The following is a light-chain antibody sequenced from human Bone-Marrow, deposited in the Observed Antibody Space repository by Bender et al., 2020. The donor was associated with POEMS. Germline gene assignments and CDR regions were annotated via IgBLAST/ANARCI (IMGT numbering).Light chain of an antibody. CDR3: CSFAGPFSWV. CDR1: STDIGAYNL. V-gene: IGLV2-23*02. Sequence: QSALTQPASVSGSPGQSITISCIGSSTDIGAYNLVSWYQHHPGKAPKFIIYEVNKRPSGVSNRFSASKSDNTASLTISGLQAEDEAEYYCCSFAGPFSWVFGGGTKVTVL. J-gene: IGLJ3*02. CDR2: EVN.